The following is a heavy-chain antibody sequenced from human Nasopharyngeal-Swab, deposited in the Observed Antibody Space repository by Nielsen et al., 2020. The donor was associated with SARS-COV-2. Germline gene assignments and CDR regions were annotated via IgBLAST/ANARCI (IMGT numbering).Heavy chain of an antibody. D-gene: IGHD5/OR15-5a*01. J-gene: IGHJ6*02. CDR2: ISYDGSNK. V-gene: IGHV3-30*04. CDR3: ARDGPSTYYYYGMDV. CDR1: GFTFSSYA. Sequence: GGSLRLSCAASGFTFSSYAMHWVRQAPGKGLEWVAVISYDGSNKYYAGSVKGRFTISRDNSKNTLYLQMNSLRAEDTAVYYCARDGPSTYYYYGMDVWGQGTTVTVSS.